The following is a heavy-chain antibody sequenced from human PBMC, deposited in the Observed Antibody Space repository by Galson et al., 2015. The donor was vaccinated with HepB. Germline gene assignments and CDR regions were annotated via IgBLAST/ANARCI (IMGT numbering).Heavy chain of an antibody. D-gene: IGHD2-15*01. J-gene: IGHJ4*02. CDR2: IYSGGAT. Sequence: SLRLSCAASGFTVSNTYMNWVSVIYSGGATYYADSVKGRFTISRDNSKNTLYLHVNNLRVEDTAVYYCASPFCTGGSCYPLWYWGQGTLVTVSS. V-gene: IGHV3-53*01. CDR3: ASPFCTGGSCYPLWY. CDR1: GFTVSNTY.